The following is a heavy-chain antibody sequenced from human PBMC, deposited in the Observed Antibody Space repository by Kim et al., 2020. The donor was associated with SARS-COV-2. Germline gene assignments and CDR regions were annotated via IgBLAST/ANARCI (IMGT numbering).Heavy chain of an antibody. CDR1: GFTFSSYA. D-gene: IGHD6-13*01. V-gene: IGHV3-23*01. Sequence: LSLTCAASGFTFSSYAMSWVRQAPGKGLEWVSGISDSGGRTHYADSVKGRFTTSGDNSKNTLYLQMNNLRAEDTAVYYCAKGGGSNNWWNDCWGQGTLVTVSS. CDR2: ISDSGGRT. J-gene: IGHJ4*02. CDR3: AKGGGSNNWWNDC.